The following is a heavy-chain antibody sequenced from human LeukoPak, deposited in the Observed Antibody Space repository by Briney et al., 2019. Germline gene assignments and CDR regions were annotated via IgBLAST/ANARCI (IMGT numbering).Heavy chain of an antibody. CDR3: ATGVGIVGAGYDAFDI. V-gene: IGHV1-24*01. D-gene: IGHD1-26*01. CDR2: FDPEDGET. J-gene: IGHJ3*02. Sequence: VASVKVSCKVSGYTLTELSMHWVRQAPGKGLEWMGGFDPEDGETIYAQKFQGRVTMTEDTPTDTAYMELSSLRSEDTAVYYCATGVGIVGAGYDAFDIWGQGTMVTVSS. CDR1: GYTLTELS.